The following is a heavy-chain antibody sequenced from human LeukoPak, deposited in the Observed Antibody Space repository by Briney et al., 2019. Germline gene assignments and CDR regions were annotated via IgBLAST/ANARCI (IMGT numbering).Heavy chain of an antibody. CDR1: GGSFSGYY. CDR2: INHSGST. V-gene: IGHV4-34*01. Sequence: SETLSLTCAVYGGSFSGYYWSWIRQPPGKGLEWIGEINHSGSTNYNPSLKSRVTISVDTSKNQFSLKLSSVTAADTAVYYCARKKRYFDYWGQGTLVTASS. CDR3: ARKKRYFDY. J-gene: IGHJ4*02.